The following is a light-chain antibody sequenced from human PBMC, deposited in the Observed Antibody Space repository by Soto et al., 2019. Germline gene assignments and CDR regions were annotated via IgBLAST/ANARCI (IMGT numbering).Light chain of an antibody. J-gene: IGKJ4*01. CDR2: GAS. CDR1: QSVSSN. Sequence: EIVMTQSPATLSVSPGERATLSCRASQSVSSNLAWYQQKPGQAPSLLIYGASTRDTGIPARFSGSGAGTECTRTINSLQSEDVAVDDCQQYSNWPLTFGGGTKVDIK. CDR3: QQYSNWPLT. V-gene: IGKV3-15*01.